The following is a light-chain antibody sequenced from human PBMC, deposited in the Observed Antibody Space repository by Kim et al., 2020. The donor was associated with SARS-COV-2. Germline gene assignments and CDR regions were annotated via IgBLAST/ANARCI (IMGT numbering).Light chain of an antibody. CDR3: QQYRSDLT. J-gene: IGKJ4*01. CDR1: QNINDW. Sequence: SASVGDRVTITCRASQNINDWLAWYQQKPGKAPNLLIYKASNLESGVPSRFSGSGFGTEFTLTISSLQPGDFATYYCQQYRSDLTFGGGTKVDIK. V-gene: IGKV1-5*03. CDR2: KAS.